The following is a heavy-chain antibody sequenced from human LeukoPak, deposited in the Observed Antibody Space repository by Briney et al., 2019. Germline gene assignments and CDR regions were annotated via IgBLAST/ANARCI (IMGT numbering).Heavy chain of an antibody. CDR2: IDDSGTT. Sequence: PSETLSLTCTVSSGSINTYDWAWIRQSPGEGLEWIGYIDDSGTTYYNPSLKSRVTISVDTAKEEISLKVNAVTAADTAVYYCASGPWELDFWGQGTLVTVSS. CDR1: SGSINTYD. D-gene: IGHD1-26*01. V-gene: IGHV4-4*09. J-gene: IGHJ4*02. CDR3: ASGPWELDF.